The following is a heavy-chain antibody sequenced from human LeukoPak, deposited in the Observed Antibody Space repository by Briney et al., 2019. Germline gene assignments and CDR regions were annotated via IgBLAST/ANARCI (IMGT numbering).Heavy chain of an antibody. D-gene: IGHD6-19*01. CDR3: ARDQVVAGTVPDY. Sequence: GSSVKVSCKASGGTFSSYATSWVRQAPGQGLEWMGRIIPIFGTANYAQKFQGRVTITTDESTSTAYMELSSLRSEDTAVYYCARDQVVAGTVPDYWGQGTLVTVSS. J-gene: IGHJ4*02. V-gene: IGHV1-69*05. CDR1: GGTFSSYA. CDR2: IIPIFGTA.